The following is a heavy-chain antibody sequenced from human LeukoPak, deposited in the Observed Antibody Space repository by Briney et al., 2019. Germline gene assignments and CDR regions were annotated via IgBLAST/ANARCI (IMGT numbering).Heavy chain of an antibody. V-gene: IGHV3-23*01. D-gene: IGHD3-3*01. CDR1: GFTFSSYA. CDR2: ISGSGGST. J-gene: IGHJ4*02. CDR3: AKDSPGHRVLRFSEWLCRFDY. Sequence: GGSLRLSCAASGFTFSSYAMSWVRQAPGKGMEWVSAISGSGGSTYYADSVKGRFTISRDNSKNTLYLQMNSLRAEDTAVYYCAKDSPGHRVLRFSEWLCRFDYWGQGTLVTVSS.